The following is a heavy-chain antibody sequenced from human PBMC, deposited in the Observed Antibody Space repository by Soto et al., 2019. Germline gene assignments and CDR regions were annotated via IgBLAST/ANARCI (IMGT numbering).Heavy chain of an antibody. Sequence: SETLSLTCAVYGGSFSGDYWSWIRQPPGEGLEWIGEINHSGSTNYNPSLKSRVTISVDTSKNQFSLKLSSVTAADTAVYYCARVRTYCSSTSCYRLSWFDPWGQGTLVTVSS. CDR3: ARVRTYCSSTSCYRLSWFDP. J-gene: IGHJ5*02. CDR1: GGSFSGDY. V-gene: IGHV4-34*01. CDR2: INHSGST. D-gene: IGHD2-2*01.